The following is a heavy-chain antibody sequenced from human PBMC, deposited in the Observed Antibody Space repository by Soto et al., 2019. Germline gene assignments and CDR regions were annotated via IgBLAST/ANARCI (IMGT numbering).Heavy chain of an antibody. V-gene: IGHV4-30-4*01. CDR2: IYYSGST. J-gene: IGHJ4*02. D-gene: IGHD1-26*01. Sequence: PSETLSLTCTVSGGSISSGDYYWSWIRQPPGKGLEWIGYIYYSGSTYYNPSLKSRVTISVDTSKNQFSLKLSSVTAADTAVYYCARQGGSYSHWFDYWGQGTLVTVSS. CDR3: ARQGGSYSHWFDY. CDR1: GGSISSGDYY.